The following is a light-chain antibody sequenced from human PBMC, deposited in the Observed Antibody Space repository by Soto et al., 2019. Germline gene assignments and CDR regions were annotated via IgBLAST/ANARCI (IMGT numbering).Light chain of an antibody. CDR1: KSIISW. CDR3: QQYTNFPLT. V-gene: IGKV1-5*01. Sequence: DIQMTQSPSTLSASVGDRVTITCRPIKSIISWLAWYQQKPGKAPKLLIHEASRLESGVPSRFSGSESGTEFTLTISGLHAEDFATYYCQQYTNFPLTFGGGTKVEIK. J-gene: IGKJ4*01. CDR2: EAS.